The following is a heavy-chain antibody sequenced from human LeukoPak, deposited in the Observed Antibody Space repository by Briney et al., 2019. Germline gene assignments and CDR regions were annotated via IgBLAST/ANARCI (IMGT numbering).Heavy chain of an antibody. Sequence: SVKVSCKASGGTFSSYAISWVRQAPGQGLEWMGGIIPIFGTANYAQKFQGRVTITADESTSTAYMELSSLRSDDTAVYYCARASYCRSTSCYAGRTFDPWGQGTLVTVSS. CDR2: IIPIFGTA. V-gene: IGHV1-69*01. J-gene: IGHJ5*02. D-gene: IGHD2-2*01. CDR3: ARASYCRSTSCYAGRTFDP. CDR1: GGTFSSYA.